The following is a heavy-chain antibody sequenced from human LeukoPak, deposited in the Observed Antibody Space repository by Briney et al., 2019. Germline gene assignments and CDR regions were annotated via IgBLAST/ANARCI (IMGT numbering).Heavy chain of an antibody. CDR1: GFTFSNYA. D-gene: IGHD5-18*01. V-gene: IGHV3-30-3*01. CDR2: ISYDGSNK. CDR3: ARARVDIAMFTWLNWYFDL. Sequence: GVALRLSCAASGFTFSNYAIHWVRQAPGKGLEWVAVISYDGSNKYYADSGKGRFTISRDNSKNALYLQMNSLRAEDTAVYYCARARVDIAMFTWLNWYFDLWGRGTLVTVSS. J-gene: IGHJ2*01.